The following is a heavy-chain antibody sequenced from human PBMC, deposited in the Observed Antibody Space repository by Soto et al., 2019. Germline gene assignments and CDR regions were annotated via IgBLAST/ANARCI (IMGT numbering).Heavy chain of an antibody. CDR1: GGSISSGGYY. D-gene: IGHD3-10*01. J-gene: IGHJ5*02. V-gene: IGHV4-31*03. CDR2: IYYSGST. CDR3: ARIQPTDYYGSGSYHWFDP. Sequence: SETLSLTCTVSGGSISSGGYYWSWIRQHPGKGLEWIGYIYYSGSTYYNPSLKSRVTISVDTSKNQFSLKLSSVTAADTAVYYCARIQPTDYYGSGSYHWFDPWGQGTLVTVSS.